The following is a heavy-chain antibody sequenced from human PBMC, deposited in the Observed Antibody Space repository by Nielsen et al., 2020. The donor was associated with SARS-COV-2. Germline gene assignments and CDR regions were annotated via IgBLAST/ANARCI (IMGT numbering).Heavy chain of an antibody. J-gene: IGHJ6*02. D-gene: IGHD1-1*01. CDR2: ISSSSSYT. CDR1: GFTFSDYY. V-gene: IGHV3-11*05. Sequence: GGSLRLSCAASGFTFSDYYMSWIRQAPGKGLEWVSYISSSSSYTNYADSVKGRFTISRDNAKNSLYLQMNSLRAEDTAVYYCAKGGDDARILGMDVWGQGTTVTVSS. CDR3: AKGGDDARILGMDV.